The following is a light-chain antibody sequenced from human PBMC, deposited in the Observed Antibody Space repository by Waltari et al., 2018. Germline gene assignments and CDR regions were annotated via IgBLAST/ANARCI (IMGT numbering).Light chain of an antibody. CDR3: CAHAGSGIWV. CDR2: EDT. Sequence: QSALTQPASVSGSPGQSITLSCTGTSSDVGSYNLVPWYQQPPGKVPKLIIYEDTKRPSGVSDRFSGSKSGNTASLTISGLQAEDEADYHCCAHAGSGIWVFGGGTKLTVL. J-gene: IGLJ3*02. V-gene: IGLV2-23*01. CDR1: SSDVGSYNL.